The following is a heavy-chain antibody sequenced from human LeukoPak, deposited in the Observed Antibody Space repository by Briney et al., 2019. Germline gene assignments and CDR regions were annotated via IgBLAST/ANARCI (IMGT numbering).Heavy chain of an antibody. V-gene: IGHV1-2*02. D-gene: IGHD6-19*01. CDR1: GYTFTGYH. J-gene: IGHJ3*02. Sequence: ASVKVSCKTSGYTFTGYHMHWVRQAPGQGLEWMGWINPNSGGTNYAQKLQGRVTMTTDTSTSTAYMGLRSLRSDDTAVYYCARFGLGKHIEVAGIPFDIWGQGTMVTVSS. CDR3: ARFGLGKHIEVAGIPFDI. CDR2: INPNSGGT.